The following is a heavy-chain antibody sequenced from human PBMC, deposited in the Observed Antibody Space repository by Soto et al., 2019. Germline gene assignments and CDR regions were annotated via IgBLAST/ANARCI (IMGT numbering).Heavy chain of an antibody. J-gene: IGHJ4*02. Sequence: SVKVSCKASGGTFSSYAISWVRQAPGQGLEWMGGIIPIFGTANYAQKFQGRVTITADESTSTAYMELSSLRSEDTAVYYCARVRYYYDSSGYYFPWYFDYWGQGTLVTVSS. CDR3: ARVRYYYDSSGYYFPWYFDY. CDR1: GGTFSSYA. V-gene: IGHV1-69*13. CDR2: IIPIFGTA. D-gene: IGHD3-22*01.